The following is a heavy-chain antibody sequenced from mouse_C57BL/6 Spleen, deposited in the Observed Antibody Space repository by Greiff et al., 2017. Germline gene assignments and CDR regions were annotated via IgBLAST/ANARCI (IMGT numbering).Heavy chain of an antibody. D-gene: IGHD2-5*01. CDR2: IYPGDGDT. J-gene: IGHJ4*01. Sequence: LQESGPELVKPGASVKISCKASGYAFSSSWMNWVKQRPGKGLEWIGRIYPGDGDTNYNGKFKGKATLTADKSSSTAYMQLSSLTSEDSAVYVGARRGDSNYARDYWGQGTSVTVSS. V-gene: IGHV1-82*01. CDR3: ARRGDSNYARDY. CDR1: GYAFSSSW.